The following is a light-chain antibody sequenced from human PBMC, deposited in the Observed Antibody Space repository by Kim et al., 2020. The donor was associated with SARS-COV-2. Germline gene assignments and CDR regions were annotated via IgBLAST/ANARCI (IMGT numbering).Light chain of an antibody. CDR2: TNN. Sequence: QAGLTQPPSVSKGLRQTATLTCTGNSNNVGDQGAAWLQQHQGHPPKVLSDTNNNRPSGISERLSASRSGNTASLTITGLQPEDEADYYCSAWDSSLSAWVFGGGTQLTVL. CDR1: SNNVGDQG. V-gene: IGLV10-54*01. J-gene: IGLJ3*02. CDR3: SAWDSSLSAWV.